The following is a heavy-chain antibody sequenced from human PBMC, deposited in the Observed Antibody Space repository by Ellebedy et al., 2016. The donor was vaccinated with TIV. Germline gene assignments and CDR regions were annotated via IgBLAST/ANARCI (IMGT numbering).Heavy chain of an antibody. J-gene: IGHJ6*02. Sequence: GESLKISCAASGFTFSSYWMHWVRQGPGKGLVWVSRINSDGISTSYADSVKGRFTIYRDNAKNTLYLQMNSLRAEDTAVYYCARELYYYDSSGYYYDYYGMDVWGQGTTVTVSS. V-gene: IGHV3-74*01. CDR3: ARELYYYDSSGYYYDYYGMDV. CDR2: INSDGIST. D-gene: IGHD3-22*01. CDR1: GFTFSSYW.